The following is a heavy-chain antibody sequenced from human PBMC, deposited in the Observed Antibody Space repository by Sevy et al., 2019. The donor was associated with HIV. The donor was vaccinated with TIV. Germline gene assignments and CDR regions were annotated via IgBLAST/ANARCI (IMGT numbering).Heavy chain of an antibody. D-gene: IGHD3-3*02. Sequence: ASVKVSCKASGYTFTSYDINWVRQATGQGLEWMGWMNPNSGNTGYAQKFQGRVTITRNTSIGTAYMELSSLRSEDTAVYYCARGIRARGVYYGMDVWGQGTTVTVSS. CDR2: MNPNSGNT. CDR3: ARGIRARGVYYGMDV. CDR1: GYTFTSYD. J-gene: IGHJ6*02. V-gene: IGHV1-8*03.